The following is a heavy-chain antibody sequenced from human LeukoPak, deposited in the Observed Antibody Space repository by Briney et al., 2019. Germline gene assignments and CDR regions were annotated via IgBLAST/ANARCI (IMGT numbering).Heavy chain of an antibody. CDR1: GYTFTGYY. V-gene: IGHV1-18*04. CDR2: ISAYNGNT. CDR3: ARDPGYDSSNY. D-gene: IGHD3-22*01. Sequence: ASVKVSCKASGYTFTGYYMHWVRQAPGQGLEWMGWISAYNGNTNYAQKLQGRVTMTTDTSTSTAYMELRSLRSDDTAVYYCARDPGYDSSNYWGQGTLVTVSS. J-gene: IGHJ4*02.